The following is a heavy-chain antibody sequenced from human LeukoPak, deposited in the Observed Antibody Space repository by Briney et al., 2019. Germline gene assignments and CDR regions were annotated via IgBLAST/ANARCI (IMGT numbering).Heavy chain of an antibody. J-gene: IGHJ6*02. CDR2: ISGSGGST. CDR1: GFTFSSYA. D-gene: IGHD3-3*01. CDR3: AKSNLLDYDFWSGYYSRGNGMDV. V-gene: IGHV3-23*01. Sequence: PGGSLRLSCAASGFTFSSYAMSWVRQAPGKGLEWVSAISGSGGSTYYADSVKGRFTISRDNPKNTLYLQMNSLRAEDTAVYYCAKSNLLDYDFWSGYYSRGNGMDVWGQGTTVTVSS.